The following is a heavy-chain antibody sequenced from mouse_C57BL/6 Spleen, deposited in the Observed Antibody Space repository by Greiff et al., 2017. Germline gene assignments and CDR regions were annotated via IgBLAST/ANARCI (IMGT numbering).Heavy chain of an antibody. CDR3: ARDSGSSYYYFDY. D-gene: IGHD1-1*01. V-gene: IGHV1-76*01. CDR1: GYTFTDYY. CDR2: IYPGSGNT. J-gene: IGHJ2*01. Sequence: QVQLKESGAELVRPGASVKLSCKASGYTFTDYYINWVKQRPGQGLEWIARIYPGSGNTYYNEKFKGKATLTAEKSSSTAYMQLSSLTSEASAVYFCARDSGSSYYYFDYWGQGTTLTVSS.